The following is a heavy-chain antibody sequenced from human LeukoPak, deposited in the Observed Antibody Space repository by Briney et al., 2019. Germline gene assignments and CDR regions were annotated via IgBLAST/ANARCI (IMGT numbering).Heavy chain of an antibody. J-gene: IGHJ2*01. Sequence: SETLSLTCAVYGGSFSGYYWSWIRQPPGKGLEWIGEINHSGSTNYNPSLKSRVTISVDTSKNQFFLKRSSVTAADTAVYYCARVRGSSGWYAPLRYLDLWGRGTLVTVSS. CDR1: GGSFSGYY. CDR3: ARVRGSSGWYAPLRYLDL. D-gene: IGHD6-19*01. CDR2: INHSGST. V-gene: IGHV4-34*01.